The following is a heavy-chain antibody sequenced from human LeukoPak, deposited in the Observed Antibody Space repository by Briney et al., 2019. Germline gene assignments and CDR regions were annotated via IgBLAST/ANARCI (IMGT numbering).Heavy chain of an antibody. J-gene: IGHJ5*02. CDR1: GYSFTSNV. CDR2: ISAYNGNT. CDR3: ARAGFYYYGSGSGFATLRTVNWFDP. Sequence: GASVKASCKASGYSFTSNVISWVRQAPGQGLEWMGWISAYNGNTNYAQKLQGRVTMTTDTSTSTAYMELRSLRSDDTAVYYCARAGFYYYGSGSGFATLRTVNWFDPWGQGTLVTVSS. D-gene: IGHD3-10*01. V-gene: IGHV1-18*01.